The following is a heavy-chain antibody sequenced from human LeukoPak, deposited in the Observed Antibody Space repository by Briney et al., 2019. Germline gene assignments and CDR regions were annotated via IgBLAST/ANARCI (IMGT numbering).Heavy chain of an antibody. D-gene: IGHD3-16*01. V-gene: IGHV4-34*01. CDR1: GGSFSGYY. CDR2: IYYSGST. J-gene: IGHJ4*02. Sequence: SETLSLTCAVYGGSFSGYYWSWIRQPPGKGLEWIGTIYYSGSTYYNPSLKSRVTISVDSSENQFSLRLSSVTAADTAVYYCARGIRGAADYWGQGTLVTVSS. CDR3: ARGIRGAADY.